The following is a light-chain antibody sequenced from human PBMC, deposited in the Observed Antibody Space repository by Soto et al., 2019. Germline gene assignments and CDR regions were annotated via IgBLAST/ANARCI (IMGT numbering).Light chain of an antibody. Sequence: EIVLTQSPATLSLSPRERATLSCRASQSVSSYLAWYQQKPGQAPRLLIYDASNRATGIPARFSGSGSGTDFTLPISSLEPEDFAVYYCQQRSNWPPGTWTFGQGTKVDIK. CDR1: QSVSSY. V-gene: IGKV3-11*01. J-gene: IGKJ1*01. CDR2: DAS. CDR3: QQRSNWPPGTWT.